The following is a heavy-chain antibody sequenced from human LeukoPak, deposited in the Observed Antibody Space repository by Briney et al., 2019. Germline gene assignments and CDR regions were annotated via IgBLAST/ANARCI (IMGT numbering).Heavy chain of an antibody. CDR1: GGSFSGYY. V-gene: IGHV4-34*01. CDR2: MNPSGST. D-gene: IGHD3-22*01. CDR3: ARGRQDVTMIVVVMTAVSYYLDV. J-gene: IGHJ6*03. Sequence: SETLSLTCAVYGGSFSGYYWTWIRHAPEKGLEWIGEMNPSGSTNYNPSLKSRVTISVDTSKNQFSLKLSSVTAADTAVYCCARGRQDVTMIVVVMTAVSYYLDVWGKGTTVTVS.